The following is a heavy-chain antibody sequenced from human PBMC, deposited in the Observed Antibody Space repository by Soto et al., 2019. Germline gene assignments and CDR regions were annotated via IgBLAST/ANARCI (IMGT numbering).Heavy chain of an antibody. CDR1: GFTFSSYG. Sequence: GGSLRLSCAASGFTFSSYGMHWVRQAPGKGLEWVAVIWYDGSNKYYADSVKGRFTISRDNSKNTLYLQMNSLRAEDTALYYCARAYSGSYYGPYYYYYYGMDVWGQGTTVTVSS. V-gene: IGHV3-33*01. CDR3: ARAYSGSYYGPYYYYYYGMDV. J-gene: IGHJ6*02. D-gene: IGHD1-26*01. CDR2: IWYDGSNK.